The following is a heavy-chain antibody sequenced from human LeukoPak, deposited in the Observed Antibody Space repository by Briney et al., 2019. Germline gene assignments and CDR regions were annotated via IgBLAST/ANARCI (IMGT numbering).Heavy chain of an antibody. CDR2: MNPNSGNT. V-gene: IGHV1-8*01. CDR3: ATRYSSSWYEFDC. D-gene: IGHD6-13*01. J-gene: IGHJ4*02. CDR1: GYTFTSYD. Sequence: ASVKVSCKASGYTFTSYDINWERQATGQGLEWMGWMNPNSGNTGYAQKFQGRVTMTRNTSISTAYMELSSLRSEDTAVYYCATRYSSSWYEFDCWGQGTLVTVSS.